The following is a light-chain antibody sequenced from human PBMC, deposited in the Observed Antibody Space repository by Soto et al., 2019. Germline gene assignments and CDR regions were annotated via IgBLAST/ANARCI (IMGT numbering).Light chain of an antibody. V-gene: IGLV4-69*01. J-gene: IGLJ1*01. CDR3: QTWGTGIQV. CDR2: LNSDGSH. Sequence: QPVLTQSPSASASLGASVKLTCTLSSGHSNYAIAWHQQQPEKGPRYLMKLNSDGSHSKGDGIPDRFSGSSSGAERYLTISSLQSEDEADYYCQTWGTGIQVFGTGTNSPS. CDR1: SGHSNYA.